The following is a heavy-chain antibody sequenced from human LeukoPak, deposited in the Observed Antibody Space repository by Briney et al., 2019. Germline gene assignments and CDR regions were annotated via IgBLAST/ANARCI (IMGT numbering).Heavy chain of an antibody. CDR3: AAGGYSYGHAFDY. V-gene: IGHV4-39*07. J-gene: IGHJ4*02. CDR2: IYYSGST. Sequence: SETLSLTCTVSGGSISSSSYYWGWIRQPPGKGLEWIGSIYYSGSTYYNPSLKSRVTISVDTSKNQFSLKLSSVTAADTAVYYCAAGGYSYGHAFDYWGQGTLVTVSS. CDR1: GGSISSSSYY. D-gene: IGHD5-18*01.